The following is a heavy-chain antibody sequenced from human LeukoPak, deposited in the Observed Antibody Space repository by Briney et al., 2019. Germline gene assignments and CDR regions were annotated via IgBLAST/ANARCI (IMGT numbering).Heavy chain of an antibody. CDR2: LIPDGSSS. CDR1: GFTFSTYW. V-gene: IGHV3-74*01. CDR3: ARPDEQQLVRDAFDI. D-gene: IGHD6-13*01. J-gene: IGHJ3*02. Sequence: PGGSLRLSCAASGFTFSTYWMHWVRQAPGKGLVWVSRLIPDGSSSIYADSVKGRFTVSRDNAKNTLYLQMNSLRAEDTAVYYCARPDEQQLVRDAFDIWGQGTMVTVSS.